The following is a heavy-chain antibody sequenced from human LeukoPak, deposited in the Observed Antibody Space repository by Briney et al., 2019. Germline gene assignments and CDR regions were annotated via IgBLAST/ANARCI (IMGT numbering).Heavy chain of an antibody. D-gene: IGHD2/OR15-2a*01. Sequence: PGGSLRLSCAASKFTFSTYPMHWVRQAPGKGLDWVAAISYDGSKIYYADSVKGRFTISRDNSKNTLSLQMNSLRAEDTAVYYCARDMRQYWLAFKDRRGGFDYWGQGTLVTVSS. CDR2: ISYDGSKI. J-gene: IGHJ4*02. CDR3: ARDMRQYWLAFKDRRGGFDY. V-gene: IGHV3-30*04. CDR1: KFTFSTYP.